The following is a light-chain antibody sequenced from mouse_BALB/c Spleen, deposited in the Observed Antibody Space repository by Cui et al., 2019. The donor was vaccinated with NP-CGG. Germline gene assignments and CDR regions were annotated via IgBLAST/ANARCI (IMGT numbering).Light chain of an antibody. V-gene: IGLV1*01. CDR1: IGAVTTSNY. CDR2: GTN. CDR3: ALWYTNHWV. J-gene: IGLJ1*01. Sequence: QAVVSQESALTISPGETVTLTCRSSIGAVTTSNYANWVQEKPDHLFTGLIGGTNNRVPGVPARFSGSLIGDKAALTITGAQTEDEAIYFCALWYTNHWVFGRGTKLTVL.